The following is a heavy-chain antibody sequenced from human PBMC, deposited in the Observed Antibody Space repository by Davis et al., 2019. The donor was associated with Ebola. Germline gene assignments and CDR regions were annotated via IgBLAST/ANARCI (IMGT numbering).Heavy chain of an antibody. CDR1: GYTFTNYY. V-gene: IGHV1-2*06. J-gene: IGHJ6*04. D-gene: IGHD3-10*01. CDR2: INPNSGGT. CDR3: ARDLATSSGAHFFYFGMDV. Sequence: ASVKVSCKASGYTFTNYYMHWVRQAPGQGLEWMGRINPNSGGTNYAQKFQGRVTMTRDTSISTAYMELRSLTSDDTAVYYCARDLATSSGAHFFYFGMDVWGEGTSVAVSS.